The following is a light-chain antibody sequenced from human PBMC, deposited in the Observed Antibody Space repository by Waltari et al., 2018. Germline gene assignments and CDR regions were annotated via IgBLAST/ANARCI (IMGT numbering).Light chain of an antibody. CDR3: QQAQSFPLT. CDR1: QGINSW. V-gene: IGKV1-12*01. J-gene: IGKJ4*01. Sequence: DIQMTQSPSSVSDSVGDRATITCRASQGINSWLAWYQQKPGKAPNLLIYGASSLQSGVPSRFSGSGFGTDFTLTISSLQPEDFATYYCQQAQSFPLTFGGGTKVEIK. CDR2: GAS.